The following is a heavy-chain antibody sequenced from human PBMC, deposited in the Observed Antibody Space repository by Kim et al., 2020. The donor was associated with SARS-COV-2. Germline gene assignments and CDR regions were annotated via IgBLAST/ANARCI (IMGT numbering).Heavy chain of an antibody. CDR1: GFTFSSNW. V-gene: IGHV3-7*01. CDR3: ARGRGSYGYYFDY. D-gene: IGHD1-26*01. CDR2: IKEDGSEK. J-gene: IGHJ4*02. Sequence: GGSLRLSCAASGFTFSSNWMTWVRQAPGKGLEWVANIKEDGSEKYYVDSVKGRFTISKDNAKNSLFLQMNRLRAEDTAVYYCARGRGSYGYYFDYWGQGT.